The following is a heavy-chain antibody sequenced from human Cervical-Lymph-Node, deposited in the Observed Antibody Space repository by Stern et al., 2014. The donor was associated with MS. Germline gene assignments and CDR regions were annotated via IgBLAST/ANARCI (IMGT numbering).Heavy chain of an antibody. V-gene: IGHV1-46*02. D-gene: IGHD2-15*01. Sequence: QMQLVQSGSEVKKPGASVKGSCKASENTHNNYLIHWVRQAPGQRPYWMGVINPSGATNYAQKVQDRVTMTTDASTSTFYMELSRLRSEDTAVYYCAVRYCSGGRCYSVPDVWGQGTTVIVSS. J-gene: IGHJ6*02. CDR1: ENTHNNYL. CDR2: INPSGAT. CDR3: AVRYCSGGRCYSVPDV.